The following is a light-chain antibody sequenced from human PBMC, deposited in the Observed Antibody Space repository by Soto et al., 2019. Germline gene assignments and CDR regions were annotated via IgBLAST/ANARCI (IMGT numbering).Light chain of an antibody. J-gene: IGKJ1*01. CDR2: GAS. V-gene: IGKV1-12*01. Sequence: DIQMTQSPSSVSASVRDRVTITCRASQGVNNWVAWYQLKSGKAPNLLIYGASSLQSGVPSRFSGSGSGTDFTLTISSLQPEDFATYFCQQADSFPLTFGQGTKVEI. CDR1: QGVNNW. CDR3: QQADSFPLT.